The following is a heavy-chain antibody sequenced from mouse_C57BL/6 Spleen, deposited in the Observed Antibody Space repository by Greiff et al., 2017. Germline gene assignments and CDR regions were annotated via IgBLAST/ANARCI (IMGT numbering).Heavy chain of an antibody. CDR1: GFSFNTYA. CDR3: VRPLFYYDYDGGFAY. V-gene: IGHV10-1*01. J-gene: IGHJ3*01. Sequence: DVKLVESGGGLVQPKGSLKLSCAASGFSFNTYAMNWVRQAPGKGLEWVARIRSKSNNYATYYADSVKDRFTISRDDSESMLYLQMNNVKTEDTSMYYCVRPLFYYDYDGGFAYWGQGTLVTVSA. D-gene: IGHD2-4*01. CDR2: IRSKSNNYAT.